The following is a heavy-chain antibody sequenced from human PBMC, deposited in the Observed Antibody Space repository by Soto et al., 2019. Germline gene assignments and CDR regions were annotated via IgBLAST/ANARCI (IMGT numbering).Heavy chain of an antibody. Sequence: EVQLVESGGGLVKPGGSLRLSCAASGFIFSTYTMSWVRQAPGKGLEWVSSISRSSSYIYYADSVKGRFTISRDNAKNSLYLQMNSLRAEDTAVYYCARDEGGGSNFPLGYFDYWGQGTLVTVSS. CDR3: ARDEGGGSNFPLGYFDY. CDR2: ISRSSSYI. V-gene: IGHV3-21*01. D-gene: IGHD3-16*01. CDR1: GFIFSTYT. J-gene: IGHJ4*02.